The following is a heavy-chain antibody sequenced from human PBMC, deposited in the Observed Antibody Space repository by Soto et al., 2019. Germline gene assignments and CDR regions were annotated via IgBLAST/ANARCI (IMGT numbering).Heavy chain of an antibody. D-gene: IGHD5-18*01. CDR3: ARGIQLWPNWYFDL. CDR2: IIPIFGTA. Sequence: QVQLVQSGAEVKKPGSSVKVSCKASGGTFSSYAISWVRQAPGQGLEWMGGIIPIFGTANYAQKFQGRVTITADKSTSTAYMELSSMRSENTAVYYCARGIQLWPNWYFDLWGRGTLVTVSS. J-gene: IGHJ2*01. V-gene: IGHV1-69*06. CDR1: GGTFSSYA.